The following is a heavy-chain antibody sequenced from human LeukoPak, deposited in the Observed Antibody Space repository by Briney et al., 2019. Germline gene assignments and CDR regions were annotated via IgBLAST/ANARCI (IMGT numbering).Heavy chain of an antibody. CDR3: ARGGGSYYYFDY. Sequence: GGSLRLSCVASGFTFSDYWMSWVRQAPGKGLEWVAVISYDGSNKYYADSVKGRFTISRDNSKNTLYLQMNSLRAEDTAVYYCARGGGSYYYFDYWGQGTLVTVSS. V-gene: IGHV3-30*03. CDR2: ISYDGSNK. CDR1: GFTFSDYW. D-gene: IGHD1-26*01. J-gene: IGHJ4*02.